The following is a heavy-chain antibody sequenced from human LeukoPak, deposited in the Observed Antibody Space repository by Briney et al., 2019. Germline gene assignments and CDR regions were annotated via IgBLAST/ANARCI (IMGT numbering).Heavy chain of an antibody. V-gene: IGHV3-7*05. J-gene: IGHJ4*02. CDR3: ARGQSWAFDF. Sequence: GGSLTLSCAASRFTFSTYWMSWVRQAPGKGLQWVVNIKPDGSEKFYVDSVKGRFTISRDNAKNSVDLQMNSVRVEDTAVYYCARGQSWAFDFWGQGTLVTVSS. CDR1: RFTFSTYW. D-gene: IGHD1-26*01. CDR2: IKPDGSEK.